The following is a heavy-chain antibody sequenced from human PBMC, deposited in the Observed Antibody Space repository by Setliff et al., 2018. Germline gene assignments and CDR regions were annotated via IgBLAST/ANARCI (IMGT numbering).Heavy chain of an antibody. CDR2: IWYDGSNK. Sequence: QAGGSLRLSCAASGFTFGSYGMYWVRQAPGKGLEWVALIWYDGSNKYYADSVKGRFTISRDNSKNTLYLQMNSLRVEDTAVYYCAKDSQSYYNFLSGSRYYYWYMDVWGKGTTVTVSS. D-gene: IGHD3-3*01. CDR1: GFTFGSYG. J-gene: IGHJ6*03. CDR3: AKDSQSYYNFLSGSRYYYWYMDV. V-gene: IGHV3-33*06.